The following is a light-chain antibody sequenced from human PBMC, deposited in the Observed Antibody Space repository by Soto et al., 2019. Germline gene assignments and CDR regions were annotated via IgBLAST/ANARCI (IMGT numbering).Light chain of an antibody. V-gene: IGKV3-20*01. CDR3: QQDGSSPYT. CDR1: QSVSSNY. Sequence: EIVLTQSPGTLSLSPGERATLSCRASQSVSSNYLAWYQQKPGQTPRLLIYGASSRATGIPARFSGSGSGTDFTLTISSLEPEDFAVYYCQQDGSSPYTFGQGTKLEIK. J-gene: IGKJ2*01. CDR2: GAS.